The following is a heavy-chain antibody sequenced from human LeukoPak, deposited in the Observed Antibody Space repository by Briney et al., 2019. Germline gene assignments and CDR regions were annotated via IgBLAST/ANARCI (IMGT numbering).Heavy chain of an antibody. CDR3: AKDIGWSGSGSPFDY. D-gene: IGHD3-10*01. CDR1: GFTFTTYA. CDR2: ISGSGGST. J-gene: IGHJ4*02. V-gene: IGHV3-23*01. Sequence: GGSLRLSCAASGFTFTTYAMSWVRQAPGKGLEWVSTISGSGGSTYYVDSVKGRFTISRDNSKNTLYLHMSSLRAEATALYYCAKDIGWSGSGSPFDYWGQGTLVTVSS.